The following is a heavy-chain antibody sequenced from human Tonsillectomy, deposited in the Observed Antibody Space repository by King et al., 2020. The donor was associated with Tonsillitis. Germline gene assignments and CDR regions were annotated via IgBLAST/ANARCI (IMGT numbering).Heavy chain of an antibody. Sequence: VQLVESGGGVVQPGRSLRLSCAASGFTFSSYGMHWFRQAPGKGLEWVAGISYAGSNNYYADSVKGRFTISRDNSKNTLYLQMNSLRADDTSVCYCARSFRHRYFYWLRFDYWRQGSLVTVSS. D-gene: IGHD3-9*01. CDR1: GFTFSSYG. CDR3: ARSFRHRYFYWLRFDY. CDR2: ISYAGSNN. J-gene: IGHJ4*02. V-gene: IGHV3-33*05.